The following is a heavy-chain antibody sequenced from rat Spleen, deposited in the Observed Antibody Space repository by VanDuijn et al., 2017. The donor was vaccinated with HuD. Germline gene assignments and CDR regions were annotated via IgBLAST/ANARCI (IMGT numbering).Heavy chain of an antibody. V-gene: IGHV5-25*01. Sequence: EVQLVESGGGFVQPGGSMKLSCAPSGFTFSNFDMAWVRQTPTKGLEWVASINFDGSGTYYRDSVKGRFTISRDNAKSTLYLQMDSLRSEDTATYYCASNDYWGQGVMVTVSS. CDR1: GFTFSNFD. CDR2: INFDGSGT. CDR3: ASNDY. J-gene: IGHJ2*01.